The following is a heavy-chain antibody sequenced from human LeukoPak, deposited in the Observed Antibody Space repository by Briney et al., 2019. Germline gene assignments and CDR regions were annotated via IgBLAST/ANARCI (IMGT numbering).Heavy chain of an antibody. CDR1: GGSISSGSYY. J-gene: IGHJ6*03. CDR3: ARGGTLNDDFWSGYPGDYMDV. V-gene: IGHV4-61*02. CDR2: IYSSGST. Sequence: SETLSLTCTVSGGSISSGSYYWSWIRQPAGKGLEWIGRIYSSGSTNYNPSLKSRVTISLDTSKNQFSLKLSSVTAADTAVYYCARGGTLNDDFWSGYPGDYMDVWGKGTTVTVSS. D-gene: IGHD3-3*01.